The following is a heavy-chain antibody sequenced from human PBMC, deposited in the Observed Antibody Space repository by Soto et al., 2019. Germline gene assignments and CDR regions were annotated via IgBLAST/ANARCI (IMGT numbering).Heavy chain of an antibody. CDR1: GGSFTDYY. J-gene: IGHJ4*02. D-gene: IGHD6-19*01. CDR2: VDHSGST. CDR3: ARGGGSGWYTDY. V-gene: IGHV4-34*01. Sequence: SETLSLTCAVFGGSFTDYYWTWVRQPPGKGLEWIGEVDHSGSTNYNPSLKSRVTISVDTSKKHFSLKLSSVTAADTGVYCCARGGGSGWYTDYWGQGTLVTVSS.